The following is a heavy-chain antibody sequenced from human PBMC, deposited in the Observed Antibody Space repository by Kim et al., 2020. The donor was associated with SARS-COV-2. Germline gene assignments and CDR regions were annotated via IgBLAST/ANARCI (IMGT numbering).Heavy chain of an antibody. CDR3: ARYGSSTSCFDY. Sequence: SNPSLKSRATISVDRSKNQFSLKLSSVTAADTAVYYCARYGSSTSCFDYWGQGTLVTVSS. V-gene: IGHV4-30-2*01. J-gene: IGHJ4*02. D-gene: IGHD2-2*01.